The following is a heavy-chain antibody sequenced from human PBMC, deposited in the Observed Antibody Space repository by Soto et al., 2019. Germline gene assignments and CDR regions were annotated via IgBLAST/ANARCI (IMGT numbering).Heavy chain of an antibody. J-gene: IGHJ4*02. Sequence: GESLKISCQTSGYTFSSNWIGWVRQMPGKGLEWMGIIYPGDSGTRHSPSFQGQVTIPADSSFSTAYLQWTSLQAPDTAMYYCASVLDSWGEPHYFDSWGQGTMVTVSS. CDR3: ASVLDSWGEPHYFDS. D-gene: IGHD3-16*01. CDR1: GYTFSSNW. V-gene: IGHV5-51*01. CDR2: IYPGDSGT.